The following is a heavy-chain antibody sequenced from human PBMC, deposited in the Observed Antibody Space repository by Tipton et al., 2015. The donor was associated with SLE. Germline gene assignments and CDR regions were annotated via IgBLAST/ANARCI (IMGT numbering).Heavy chain of an antibody. Sequence: TLSLTCPVSGDSISFYYWTWIRQPPGKGLEWIGHVHHSVSTNYNPSLRSRITISVDTSKNQFSLKMSSVTAADTAVYYCARGGAVYYYYYYMDVWGKGTTVTVSS. CDR2: VHHSVST. V-gene: IGHV4-59*01. D-gene: IGHD3-10*01. CDR3: ARGGAVYYYYYYMDV. CDR1: GDSISFYY. J-gene: IGHJ6*03.